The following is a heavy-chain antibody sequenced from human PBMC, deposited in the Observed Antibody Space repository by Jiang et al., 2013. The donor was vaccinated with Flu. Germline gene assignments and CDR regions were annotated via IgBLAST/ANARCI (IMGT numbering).Heavy chain of an antibody. J-gene: IGHJ6*02. Sequence: SGAEVKKPGSSVKVSCKASGGTFSSYAISWVRQAPGQGLEWMGGIIPIFGTANYAQKFQGRVTITADESTSTAYMELSSLRSEDTAVYYCASPKVDYGDYSTPLYYYYGMDVWGQGTTVTVSS. CDR3: ASPKVDYGDYSTPLYYYYGMDV. CDR1: GGTFSSYA. CDR2: IIPIFGTA. V-gene: IGHV1-69*01. D-gene: IGHD4-17*01.